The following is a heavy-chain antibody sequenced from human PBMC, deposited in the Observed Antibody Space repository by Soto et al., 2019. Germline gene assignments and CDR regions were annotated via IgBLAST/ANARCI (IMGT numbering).Heavy chain of an antibody. J-gene: IGHJ5*02. CDR1: GFIISDYG. V-gene: IGHV3-23*01. D-gene: IGHD1-1*01. CDR3: VRWNGFGDR. Sequence: EVQLLESGGGLVQPGGSRRLSCAVSGFIISDYGVTWVRQAPGKGLEWVSGFSGGGGGTFYADSVKGRFTISRDDPKNTAYLQMNSLGAEDTAGYYCVRWNGFGDRWGQGNLVTVAS. CDR2: FSGGGGGT.